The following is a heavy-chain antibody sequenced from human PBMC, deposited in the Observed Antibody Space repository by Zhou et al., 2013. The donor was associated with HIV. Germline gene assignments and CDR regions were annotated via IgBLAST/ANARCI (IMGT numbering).Heavy chain of an antibody. CDR1: GFTFTNYG. CDR2: ISAYNGRT. CDR3: ASGCLGGDCSFDH. V-gene: IGHV1-18*01. D-gene: IGHD2-21*02. J-gene: IGHJ4*02. Sequence: QVQLVQSGAEVKKPGASVKVSCKASGFTFTNYGFGWVRQAPGQGLECMGWISAYNGRTNYAQNVQGRVTMTTDTSTSTVYMELRSLGSDDTAVYYCASGCLGGDCSFDHWGQGTLVTVSA.